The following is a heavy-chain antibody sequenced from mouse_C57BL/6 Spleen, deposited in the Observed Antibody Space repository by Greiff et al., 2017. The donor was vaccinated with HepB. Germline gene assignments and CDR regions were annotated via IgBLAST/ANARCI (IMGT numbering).Heavy chain of an antibody. V-gene: IGHV1-81*01. Sequence: VQLQQSGAELARPGASVKLSCKASGYTFTSYGISWVKQRTGQGLEWIGEIYPRSGNTYYNEKFKGKATLTADKSSSTAYMELRSLTSEDSAVFFCARGEDYGSSFEDYYAMDYWGQGTSVTVSS. J-gene: IGHJ4*01. D-gene: IGHD1-1*01. CDR2: IYPRSGNT. CDR3: ARGEDYGSSFEDYYAMDY. CDR1: GYTFTSYG.